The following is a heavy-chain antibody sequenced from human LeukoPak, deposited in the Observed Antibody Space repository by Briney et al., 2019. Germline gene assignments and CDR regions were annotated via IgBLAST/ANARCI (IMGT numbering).Heavy chain of an antibody. V-gene: IGHV4-4*07. CDR3: ARGIATITQDSFDV. CDR1: GGPISNYY. Sequence: PSETLSLTCTVSGGPISNYYWSWLRRSAGKGLEWLGRIHSSGSTNFNPSLRSRVTMSADTSKHQFSLWLTSVTAADTALYYCARGIATITQDSFDVWGLGTMVPVSS. CDR2: IHSSGST. D-gene: IGHD1-26*01. J-gene: IGHJ3*01.